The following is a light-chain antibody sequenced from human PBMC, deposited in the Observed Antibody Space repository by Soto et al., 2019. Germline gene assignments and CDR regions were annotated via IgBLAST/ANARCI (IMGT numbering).Light chain of an antibody. Sequence: EIVLTQSPATLSLSPGERATLSCRAIQSVDSSFAWYQQKAGQAPRLLIYDTSNRATGIAARFSGSGSGTDFTLTISSLESEDFAVYYCQHRTLFGGGTKVEIK. CDR2: DTS. CDR3: QHRTL. V-gene: IGKV3-11*01. CDR1: QSVDSS. J-gene: IGKJ4*01.